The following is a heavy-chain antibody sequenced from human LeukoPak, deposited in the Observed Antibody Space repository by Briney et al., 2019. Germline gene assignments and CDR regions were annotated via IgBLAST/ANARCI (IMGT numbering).Heavy chain of an antibody. V-gene: IGHV3-30*18. CDR3: AKVDAGLNRGSTSSTNLYYYYYGIDV. D-gene: IGHD2-2*01. CDR2: ISSDGSNK. J-gene: IGHJ6*02. CDR1: GFTFSYYG. Sequence: PGRSLRLSCAASGFTFSYYGMHWVRQAPGKGLEWVAVISSDGSNKYSADSVKGRFTISRDNSKNTLYLQINSLRAEDTAVYYCAKVDAGLNRGSTSSTNLYYYYYGIDVWGQGTTVTVSS.